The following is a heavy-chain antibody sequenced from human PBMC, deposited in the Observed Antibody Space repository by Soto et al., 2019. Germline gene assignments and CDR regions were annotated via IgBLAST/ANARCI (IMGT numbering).Heavy chain of an antibody. J-gene: IGHJ5*02. CDR3: ARPSYGSGSYRFDP. CDR2: TYYSGST. V-gene: IGHV4-39*01. D-gene: IGHD3-10*01. CDR1: GGSISSSSYY. Sequence: SETLSLTCTVSGGSISSSSYYWGWIRQPPGKGLEWIGSTYYSGSTYYNPSLKSRVTISVDTSKNQFSLKLSSVTAADTAVYYCARPSYGSGSYRFDPWGQGTLVTVSS.